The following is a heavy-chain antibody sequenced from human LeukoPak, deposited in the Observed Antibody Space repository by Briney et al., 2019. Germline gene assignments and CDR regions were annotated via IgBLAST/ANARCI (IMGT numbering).Heavy chain of an antibody. CDR2: IYYSGST. J-gene: IGHJ2*01. CDR1: GGSMSSYS. V-gene: IGHV4-59*12. D-gene: IGHD5-12*01. Sequence: SETLSLTCTVSGGSMSSYSWSWIRQPPGKGLEWIGYIYYSGSTNYNPSPKSRVTISVDTSKNQFSLNLSSVTAADTAVYYCARALVRATMVWYFDLWGRGTLVTVSS. CDR3: ARALVRATMVWYFDL.